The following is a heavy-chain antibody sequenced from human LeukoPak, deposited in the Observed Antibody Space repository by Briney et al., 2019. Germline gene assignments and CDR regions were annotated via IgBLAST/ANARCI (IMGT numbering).Heavy chain of an antibody. V-gene: IGHV3-23*01. D-gene: IGHD5-12*01. CDR3: AKGVYNIVATTAGDFDY. CDR1: GFTFSSYA. J-gene: IGHJ4*02. CDR2: ISGWGGST. Sequence: PGGSLRLSCAASGFTFSSYAMSCVRQAPGKGREGVSAISGWGGSTYYAASVKGRFTIYRANSKNRLYMQMNSLRAEDTAVYYCAKGVYNIVATTAGDFDYWGQGTLVTVSS.